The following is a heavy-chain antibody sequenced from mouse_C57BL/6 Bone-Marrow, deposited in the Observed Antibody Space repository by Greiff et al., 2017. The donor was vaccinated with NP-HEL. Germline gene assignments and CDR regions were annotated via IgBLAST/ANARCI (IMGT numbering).Heavy chain of an antibody. J-gene: IGHJ4*01. CDR1: GYTFTSYW. V-gene: IGHV1-69*02. CDR3: TRGGLLYAMDY. CDR2: IYPSDSYT. D-gene: IGHD2-3*01. Sequence: VQLQQSGAELVRPGASVKLSCKASGYTFTSYWINWVKQRPGQGLEWIGNIYPSDSYTNYNQKFKDKATLTVDKSSSTAYMQLSSPTSEDSAVYYCTRGGLLYAMDYWGQGTSVTVSS.